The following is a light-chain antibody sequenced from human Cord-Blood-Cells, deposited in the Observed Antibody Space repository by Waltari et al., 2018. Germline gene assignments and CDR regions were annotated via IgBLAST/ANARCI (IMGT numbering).Light chain of an antibody. CDR3: QQSYSTPRT. CDR2: AAS. V-gene: IGKV1-39*01. J-gene: IGKJ1*01. Sequence: QMTQSPSSLSASVGDRVTITCRASQSISSYLNWYQQKPGKAPKLLIYAASSLQSGVPSRFSGSGSGTDFTLAISSLQPEDFATYYCQQSYSTPRTFGQGTKVEIK. CDR1: QSISSY.